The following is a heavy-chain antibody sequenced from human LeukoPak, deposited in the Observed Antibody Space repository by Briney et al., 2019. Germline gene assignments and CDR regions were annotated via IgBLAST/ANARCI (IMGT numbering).Heavy chain of an antibody. CDR2: IYVAGT. D-gene: IGHD3-16*02. Sequence: PWETLSLTCTVSGGSIGTYYWSWIRQSPGKGLEWIGYIYVAGTRYNPYLQSRVTISVDTSRNQFFLKMSSVTAADTAVYYCARHIGGGIEDMDVWGKGTKVTVSS. CDR1: GGSIGTYY. CDR3: ARHIGGGIEDMDV. V-gene: IGHV4-59*08. J-gene: IGHJ6*03.